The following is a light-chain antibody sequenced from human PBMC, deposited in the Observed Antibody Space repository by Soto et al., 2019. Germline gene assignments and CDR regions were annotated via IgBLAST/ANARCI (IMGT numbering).Light chain of an antibody. CDR2: KAS. Sequence: DIQMTQSPSTLSASVGDRVTITCRASQSISTYFAWYQQKPGKAPKLLIYKASILESGVPSRFRGSGSVTEFTLTSSSLQPDDLVSCCCQYCKTYSCMFGQGTKLEIK. CDR3: QYCKTYSCM. J-gene: IGKJ2*02. V-gene: IGKV1-5*03. CDR1: QSISTY.